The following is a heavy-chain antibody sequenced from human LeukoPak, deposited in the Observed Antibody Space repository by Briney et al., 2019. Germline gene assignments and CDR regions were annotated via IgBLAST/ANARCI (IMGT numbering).Heavy chain of an antibody. CDR3: ARQYGDYEYFDY. CDR2: IFPGYSHL. Sequence: GESLKISCKWLGYICPIYLMGWGRPRPGKGLEGMGIIFPGYSHLRYSPSFQGQVTMSADKSISTAYMQWSSLKAPDTAMYYCARQYGDYEYFDYWGQGTLVTVSS. CDR1: GYICPIYL. V-gene: IGHV5-51*01. J-gene: IGHJ4*02. D-gene: IGHD4-17*01.